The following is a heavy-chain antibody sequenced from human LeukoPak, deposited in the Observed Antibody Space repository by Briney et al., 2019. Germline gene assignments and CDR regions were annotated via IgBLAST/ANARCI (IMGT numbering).Heavy chain of an antibody. CDR3: VRDLDYYDSSGLDY. Sequence: GGSLRLSCAASGFMFGGYRLHWVRQAPGKGLEWVSRLNTDGSGPIYADSVKGRLTISRDNAKNTLHLLMNSLRAEDTAVYYCVRDLDYYDSSGLDYWGQGTLVTVSS. CDR2: LNTDGSGP. CDR1: GFMFGGYR. D-gene: IGHD3-22*01. J-gene: IGHJ4*02. V-gene: IGHV3-74*01.